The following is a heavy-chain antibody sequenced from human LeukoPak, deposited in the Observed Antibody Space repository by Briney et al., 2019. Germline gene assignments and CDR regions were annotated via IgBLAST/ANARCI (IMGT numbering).Heavy chain of an antibody. CDR3: AGPYNYYGSGSYCYGY. Sequence: GGSLRLSCAASGFTFSSYSMNWVRQAPGKGLEWVSSISSSSSYIYYADSVKGRFTISRDNAKNSLYLQMNSLRAEDTAVYYCAGPYNYYGSGSYCYGYWGQGTLVTVSS. CDR2: ISSSSSYI. CDR1: GFTFSSYS. V-gene: IGHV3-21*01. D-gene: IGHD3-10*01. J-gene: IGHJ4*02.